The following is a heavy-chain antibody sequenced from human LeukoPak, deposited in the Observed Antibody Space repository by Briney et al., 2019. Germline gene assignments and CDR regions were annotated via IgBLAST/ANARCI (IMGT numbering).Heavy chain of an antibody. CDR3: ARGGSGNFYY. D-gene: IGHD1-26*01. CDR1: GFTFSGYW. Sequence: GGSLRLSCTASGFTFSGYWMNWGRQAPGEGLVWVSRIGSDGGSTTYADSVNGRFTISRDNAKNTLYLQMTSLRAEDTAVYYCARGGSGNFYYWGQGTPVTVSS. V-gene: IGHV3-74*03. J-gene: IGHJ4*02. CDR2: IGSDGGST.